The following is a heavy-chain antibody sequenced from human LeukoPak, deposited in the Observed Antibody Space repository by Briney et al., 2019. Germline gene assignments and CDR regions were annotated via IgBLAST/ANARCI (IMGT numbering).Heavy chain of an antibody. Sequence: GGSLRLSCAASGFTFNSYSINWIRQAPGKGLEWVSSISSGSNYIYYADSVRGRFTTSRDDAKNSLYLQMNNLRADDTAVYAKVSGGGLYYDGMDVWGQGTTVTVSS. CDR3: VSGGGLYYDGMDV. CDR1: GFTFNSYS. D-gene: IGHD1-14*01. CDR2: ISSGSNYI. J-gene: IGHJ6*02. V-gene: IGHV3-21*04.